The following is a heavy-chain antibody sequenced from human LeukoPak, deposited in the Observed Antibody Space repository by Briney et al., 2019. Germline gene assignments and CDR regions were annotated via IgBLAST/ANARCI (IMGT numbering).Heavy chain of an antibody. CDR1: GVSISTYY. J-gene: IGHJ5*02. D-gene: IGHD6-13*01. V-gene: IGHV4-59*01. Sequence: RASETLSLTCTVSGVSISTYYWSWIRQPPGKGLEWIGYIYYSGSTNYNPSLKSRVTISVDTSKNQFSLKLSSVTAADTAVYYCAREQQLPWGWFDPWGQGTLVTVSS. CDR2: IYYSGST. CDR3: AREQQLPWGWFDP.